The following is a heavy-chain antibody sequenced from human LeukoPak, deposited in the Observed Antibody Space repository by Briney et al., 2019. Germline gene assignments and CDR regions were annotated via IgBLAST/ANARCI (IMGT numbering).Heavy chain of an antibody. Sequence: ETLSLTCTVSGGSISSSSYYWGWIRQPPGKGLEWIGSIYYSGSTYYNPSLKSRVTISVDTSKNQFSLKLSSVTAADTAVYYCARGRTGIAARRRTFNYYFDYWGQGTLVTVSS. D-gene: IGHD6-6*01. J-gene: IGHJ4*02. CDR3: ARGRTGIAARRRTFNYYFDY. CDR2: IYYSGST. CDR1: GGSISSSSYY. V-gene: IGHV4-39*07.